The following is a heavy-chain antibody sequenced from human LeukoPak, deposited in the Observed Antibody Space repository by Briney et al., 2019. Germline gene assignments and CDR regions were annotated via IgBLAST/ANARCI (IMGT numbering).Heavy chain of an antibody. Sequence: SETLSLTCAVSGGAISSSGYFWSWIRQHPGKGPEWIGYIYHSGGAYYNPSLKSRVIISVDTSKNQFSLKLSSVTAADTAVYYCASNRITVAKFDYWGQGTLVTVSS. D-gene: IGHD6-19*01. CDR2: IYHSGGA. CDR3: ASNRITVAKFDY. J-gene: IGHJ4*02. CDR1: GGAISSSGYF. V-gene: IGHV4-31*11.